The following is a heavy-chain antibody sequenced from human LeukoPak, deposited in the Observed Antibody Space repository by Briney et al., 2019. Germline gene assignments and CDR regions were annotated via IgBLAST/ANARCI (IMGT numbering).Heavy chain of an antibody. V-gene: IGHV1-2*02. CDR2: INPNSGGT. J-gene: IGHJ4*02. D-gene: IGHD3-3*02. CDR3: ARVSPYGIVITPFDY. CDR1: GYTFTGYY. Sequence: ASVKVSCKASGYTFTGYYMHWVRHAPGQGLEWMGWINPNSGGTNYAQKFQGRVTMTRDTSISTAYMELSRLRSDDTAVYYCARVSPYGIVITPFDYWGQGTLVTVSS.